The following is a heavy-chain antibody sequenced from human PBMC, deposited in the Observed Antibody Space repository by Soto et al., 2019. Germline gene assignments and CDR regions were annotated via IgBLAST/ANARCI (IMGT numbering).Heavy chain of an antibody. CDR3: AKDRSPIAVAKSPPDY. CDR1: GFTFSSYV. CDR2: ISGSGVST. D-gene: IGHD6-19*01. J-gene: IGHJ4*02. Sequence: PGGSLRLSCAASGFTFSSYVMSWVRQAPGKGLEWVSAISGSGVSTNYADSVKGRFTISRDNPKNTVYLQMNSLRAEDTAVYYCAKDRSPIAVAKSPPDYWGQGTLVTVSS. V-gene: IGHV3-23*01.